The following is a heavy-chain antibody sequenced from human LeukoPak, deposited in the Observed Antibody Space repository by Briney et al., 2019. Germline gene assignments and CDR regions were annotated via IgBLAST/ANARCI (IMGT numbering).Heavy chain of an antibody. CDR1: GGSYSGYY. V-gene: IGHV4-59*01. D-gene: IGHD6-13*01. Sequence: SETLSLTCAVYGGSYSGYYWCWIRQPPGKGLEWIGYIYYSGSTNYNPSLKSRVTISVDTSKNQFSLKLSSVTAADTAVYYCARVLRQQLAYFDYWGQGTLVTVSS. CDR2: IYYSGST. J-gene: IGHJ4*02. CDR3: ARVLRQQLAYFDY.